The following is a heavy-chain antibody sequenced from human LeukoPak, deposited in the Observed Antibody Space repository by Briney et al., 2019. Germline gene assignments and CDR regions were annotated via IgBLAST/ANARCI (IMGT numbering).Heavy chain of an antibody. CDR3: VPLPDGV. Sequence: PGGSLRLSCAASGFSFSSYWMSWVRQAPGKVLEWVGNIKQDGSDKYYVDSVKGRFTISRDNAKNSLYLQMNSLRAEDTAVYYCVPLPDGVWGQGTLVTVSS. V-gene: IGHV3-7*01. CDR2: IKQDGSDK. D-gene: IGHD4-17*01. J-gene: IGHJ4*02. CDR1: GFSFSSYW.